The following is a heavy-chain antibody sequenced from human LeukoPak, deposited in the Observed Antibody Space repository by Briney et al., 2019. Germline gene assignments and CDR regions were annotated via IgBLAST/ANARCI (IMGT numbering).Heavy chain of an antibody. J-gene: IGHJ1*01. CDR2: INPKSGDT. CDR3: ARRGSSSSEYSQR. Sequence: GASVKVSCKASGYIFSDYYIHWVRQAPGQGLEWMGWINPKSGDTNYAQKFQGRVTMTRDTSITTSYMELSRLRSEDTAVYYCARRGSSSSEYSQRWGQGTLVTVSS. CDR1: GYIFSDYY. V-gene: IGHV1-2*02. D-gene: IGHD6-6*01.